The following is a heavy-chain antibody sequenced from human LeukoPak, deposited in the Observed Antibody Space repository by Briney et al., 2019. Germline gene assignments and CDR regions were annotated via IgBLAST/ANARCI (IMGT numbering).Heavy chain of an antibody. CDR1: GFIFSRYA. CDR2: ISGSGGRI. J-gene: IGHJ3*02. D-gene: IGHD1-26*01. CDR3: AKSLLTTASGTGRAFDI. V-gene: IGHV3-23*01. Sequence: GGSLTLSCAASGFIFSRYAMSWVRQAPGKGLEWVSAISGSGGRIDYADSVKGRFTTSRDNSNNTLTLQINNLRAEDTAKYYCAKSLLTTASGTGRAFDIWGQGTVVTVSA.